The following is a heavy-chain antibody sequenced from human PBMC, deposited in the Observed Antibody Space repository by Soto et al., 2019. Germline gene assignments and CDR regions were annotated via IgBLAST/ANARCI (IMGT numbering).Heavy chain of an antibody. CDR2: IYWNDDM. D-gene: IGHD6-19*01. Sequence: QITLKESGPTLVKPTQTLTLTCTFSGFSLSTNGVGVGWIRQPPGKALEWLALIYWNDDMRYSPSLKSRLTITKDTSKNQVVLTMTNVAPVDTATYYCVHRPSVTGTSDSWGQGILVTVSS. J-gene: IGHJ4*02. V-gene: IGHV2-5*01. CDR1: GFSLSTNGVG. CDR3: VHRPSVTGTSDS.